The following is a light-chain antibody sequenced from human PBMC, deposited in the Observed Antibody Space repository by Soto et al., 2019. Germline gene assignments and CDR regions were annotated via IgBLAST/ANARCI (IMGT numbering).Light chain of an antibody. J-gene: IGKJ3*01. Sequence: DIQMTQSPTSLSASVGDRVTITCRASQDIRNFVAWYQQKPGKAPKLLIYAASTIQSGVPTRFSGSGSGTDFTLTSNSLQPEDVATYSCQKYSSVPFFGPGTKVEIK. CDR1: QDIRNF. CDR3: QKYSSVPF. CDR2: AAS. V-gene: IGKV1-27*01.